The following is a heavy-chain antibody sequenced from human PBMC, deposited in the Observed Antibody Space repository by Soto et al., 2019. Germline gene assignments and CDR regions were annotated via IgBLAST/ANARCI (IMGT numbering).Heavy chain of an antibody. J-gene: IGHJ6*02. CDR2: IIPIFGTA. CDR3: ARDNGGYNQYRYYGMDV. CDR1: GGTFSSYA. Sequence: SVKVSCKASGGTFSSYAISWVRQAPGQGLEWMGGIIPIFGTANYAQKFQGRVTITADESTSTAYMELSSLRSEDTAVYYCARDNGGYNQYRYYGMDVWGQGTTVTVSS. D-gene: IGHD6-25*01. V-gene: IGHV1-69*13.